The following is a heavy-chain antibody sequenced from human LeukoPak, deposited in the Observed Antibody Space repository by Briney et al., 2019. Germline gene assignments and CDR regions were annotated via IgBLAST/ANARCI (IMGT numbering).Heavy chain of an antibody. CDR1: GFTFSGHW. CDR3: ARISRYGLDY. CDR2: IKSDGSEK. Sequence: GGSLRLSCAASGFTFSGHWMSWVRQAPGKGLKWGANIKSDGSEKYYVDSVKGRFTISRDNAKNSLYLQMNSLRPEDTAVYYCARISRYGLDYWGQGTLVTVSS. J-gene: IGHJ4*02. D-gene: IGHD3-16*01. V-gene: IGHV3-7*04.